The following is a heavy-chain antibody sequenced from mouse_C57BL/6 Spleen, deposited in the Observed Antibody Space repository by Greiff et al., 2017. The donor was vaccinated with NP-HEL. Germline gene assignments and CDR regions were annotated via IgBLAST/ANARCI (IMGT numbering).Heavy chain of an antibody. CDR1: GYTFTDYY. D-gene: IGHD2-4*01. Sequence: EVQLQQSGPELVKPGASVKISCKASGYTFTDYYMNWVKQSHGKSLEWIGDINPNNGGTSYNQKFKGKATLTVDKSSSTAYMELRSLTSEDSAVYYCARRYDYDGYYFDYWGQGTTLTVAS. V-gene: IGHV1-26*01. J-gene: IGHJ2*01. CDR2: INPNNGGT. CDR3: ARRYDYDGYYFDY.